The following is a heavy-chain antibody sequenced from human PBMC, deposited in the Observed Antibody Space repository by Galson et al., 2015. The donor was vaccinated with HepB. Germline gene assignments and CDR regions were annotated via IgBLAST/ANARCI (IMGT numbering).Heavy chain of an antibody. D-gene: IGHD3-10*01. Sequence: SETLSLTCAVYGGSFSGSYWSWIRQPPGKGLEWIGEINHSGSTNYNPSLKSRVTISVDTSKNQFSLKLSSVTAADTAVYYCARGFGLWFGELRGNYYYYYGMDVWGQGTTVTVSS. V-gene: IGHV4-34*01. CDR1: GGSFSGSY. J-gene: IGHJ6*02. CDR2: INHSGST. CDR3: ARGFGLWFGELRGNYYYYYGMDV.